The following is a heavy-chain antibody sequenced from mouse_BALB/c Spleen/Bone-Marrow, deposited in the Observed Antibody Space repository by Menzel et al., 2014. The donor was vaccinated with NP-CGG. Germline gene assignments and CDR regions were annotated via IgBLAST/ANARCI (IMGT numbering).Heavy chain of an antibody. J-gene: IGHJ3*01. Sequence: EVKLMESGGGLVQPGGSLKLSCAASGFDFSKYWMGWVRQAPGKGLGWIGEINPDSTTINYTPSLKYKFIISRDNAKNTLFLQMSNVRSEDTALYYCARLGYYGGLAYWGQGTLVTVSA. V-gene: IGHV4-1*02. CDR3: ARLGYYGGLAY. CDR1: GFDFSKYW. D-gene: IGHD2-3*01. CDR2: INPDSTTI.